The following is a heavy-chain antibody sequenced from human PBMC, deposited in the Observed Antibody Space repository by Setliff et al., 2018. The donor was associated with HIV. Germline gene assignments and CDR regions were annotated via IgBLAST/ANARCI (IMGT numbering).Heavy chain of an antibody. CDR2: ISSSTSYI. V-gene: IGHV3-21*01. CDR3: AKDGSGWSQH. D-gene: IGHD6-19*01. Sequence: GGSLRLSCAASGFTFSGYSMNWVRQAPGKGLEWVSCISSSTSYIYYADSVKGRFTISRDNAKNSLYLQMNSLRAEDTAMYYCAKDGSGWSQHWGQGTRVTVSS. CDR1: GFTFSGYS. J-gene: IGHJ1*01.